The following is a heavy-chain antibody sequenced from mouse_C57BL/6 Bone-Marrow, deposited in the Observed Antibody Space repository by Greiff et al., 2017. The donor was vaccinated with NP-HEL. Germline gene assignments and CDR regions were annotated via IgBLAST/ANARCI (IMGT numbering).Heavy chain of an antibody. V-gene: IGHV5-17*01. J-gene: IGHJ1*03. CDR3: ARQGNYYGSSYGYFDV. CDR2: ISSGSSTI. CDR1: GFTFSDYG. Sequence: EVQLQESGGGLVKPGGSLKLSCAASGFTFSDYGMHWVRQAPEKGLEWVAYISSGSSTIYYADTVKGRFTISRDNAKNTLFLQMTSLRSEDTAMYYCARQGNYYGSSYGYFDVWGTGTTVTVSS. D-gene: IGHD1-1*01.